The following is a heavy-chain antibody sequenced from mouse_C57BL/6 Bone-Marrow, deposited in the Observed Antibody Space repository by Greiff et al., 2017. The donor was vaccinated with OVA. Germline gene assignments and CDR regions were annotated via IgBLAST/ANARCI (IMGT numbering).Heavy chain of an antibody. V-gene: IGHV1-63*01. D-gene: IGHD2-4*01. CDR3: ARGHDYDRGFAY. CDR1: GYTFTNYW. Sequence: QVQLKESGAELVRPGTSVKMSCKASGYTFTNYWIGWAKQRPGHGLEWIGDIYPGGGYTNYNEKFKGKATLTADKSSSTAYMQFSSLTSEDSAIYYCARGHDYDRGFAYWGQGTLVTVSA. J-gene: IGHJ3*01. CDR2: IYPGGGYT.